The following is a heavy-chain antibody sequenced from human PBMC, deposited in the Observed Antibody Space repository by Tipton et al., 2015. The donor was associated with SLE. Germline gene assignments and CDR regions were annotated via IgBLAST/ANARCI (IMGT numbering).Heavy chain of an antibody. V-gene: IGHV3-21*03. CDR2: ISSTGIYI. J-gene: IGHJ2*01. Sequence: GSLRLSCTASGFTFSYYNMNWVRQAPGEGLEWVSSISSTGIYIYNADSLKGRFTISRDNAKNSLYLQMNSLRAEDTAVYYCARDRGPGGSGWYFDLWGRGTLVTVSS. CDR3: ARDRGPGGSGWYFDL. D-gene: IGHD3-10*01. CDR1: GFTFSYYN.